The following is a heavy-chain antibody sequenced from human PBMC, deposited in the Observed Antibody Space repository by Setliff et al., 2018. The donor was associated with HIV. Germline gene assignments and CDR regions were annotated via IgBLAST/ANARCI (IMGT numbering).Heavy chain of an antibody. D-gene: IGHD6-19*01. CDR1: GGSISSHC. CDR2: IYASGSI. Sequence: KPSETLFLTCTVSGGSISSHCWSWIRQSPGKALEWIGYIYASGSIIYNPSLKSRVTMSVDTSQNQVSLDLESVTAADTAVYYCARATWLVHPFPLYYFDYWGQGTLVTVSS. CDR3: ARATWLVHPFPLYYFDY. J-gene: IGHJ4*02. V-gene: IGHV4-59*11.